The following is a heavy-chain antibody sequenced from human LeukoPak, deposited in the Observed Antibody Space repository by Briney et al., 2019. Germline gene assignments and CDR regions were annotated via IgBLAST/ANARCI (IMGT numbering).Heavy chain of an antibody. CDR1: GFSLTTYG. Sequence: PGRSLRLSCAASGFSLTTYGTHWLRQAPGKGLEWVAVIWYDGSNKYYADSVKGRFTISRDNSKNTLYLQMNSLRAEDTAVYYCARDLIWFGESYYYYYYGMDVWGQGTTVTVSS. V-gene: IGHV3-33*01. CDR2: IWYDGSNK. CDR3: ARDLIWFGESYYYYYYGMDV. J-gene: IGHJ6*02. D-gene: IGHD3-10*01.